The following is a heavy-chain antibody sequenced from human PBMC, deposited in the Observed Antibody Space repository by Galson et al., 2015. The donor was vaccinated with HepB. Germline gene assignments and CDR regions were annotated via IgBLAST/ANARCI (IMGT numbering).Heavy chain of an antibody. Sequence: SVKVSCKASGGTFSSYTISWVRQAPGQGLEWMGRIIPILGIANYAQKFQGRVTITADKSTSTAYMELSSLRSEDTAVYYCARAPGTYCGSGSILDYWGQGTLVTVSS. V-gene: IGHV1-69*02. D-gene: IGHD3-10*01. CDR3: ARAPGTYCGSGSILDY. J-gene: IGHJ4*02. CDR1: GGTFSSYT. CDR2: IIPILGIA.